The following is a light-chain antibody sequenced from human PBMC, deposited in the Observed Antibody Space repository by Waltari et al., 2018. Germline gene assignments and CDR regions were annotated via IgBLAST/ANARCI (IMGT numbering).Light chain of an antibody. V-gene: IGLV2-11*01. CDR3: CSYAGPYTLII. CDR1: SSDVGGYNY. J-gene: IGLJ2*01. CDR2: DVT. Sequence: QSALTQPRSVSGSPGQSVTISCTGTSSDVGGYNYVSWYQQHPGNAPKLIIYDVTKRPSGVPDRFSGSKSGNTASLTISGLQAEYEADYYCCSYAGPYTLIIFGGGTKLTVV.